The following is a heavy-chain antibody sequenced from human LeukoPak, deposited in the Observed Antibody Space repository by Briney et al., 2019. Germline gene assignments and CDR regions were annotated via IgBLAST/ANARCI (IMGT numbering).Heavy chain of an antibody. CDR2: IWLDGSNK. J-gene: IGHJ2*01. Sequence: GRSLRLSCAASGFTFSSYGFHWVRQAPGKGLEWVALIWLDGSNKNYVDSVRGRFTISRDNSKNTVYLQMNSLRAEDTAVYYCARGVFAGDLLTGYWYFDLWGRGTLVTVSS. D-gene: IGHD1-20*01. CDR1: GFTFSSYG. CDR3: ARGVFAGDLLTGYWYFDL. V-gene: IGHV3-33*01.